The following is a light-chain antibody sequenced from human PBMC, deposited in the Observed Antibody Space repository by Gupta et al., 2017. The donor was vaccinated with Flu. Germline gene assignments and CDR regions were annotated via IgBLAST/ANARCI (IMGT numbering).Light chain of an antibody. Sequence: DIQMTHSPSSLSASVGDRVTITCRASQTISSYLNWYQQKPGKAPKLLIYGASTWQSGVPSRFSGSGYGTDFTLTISGRQPEDFATYFCQQSDDSPPWTFGRGTKVEIK. CDR1: QTISSY. V-gene: IGKV1-39*01. J-gene: IGKJ1*01. CDR2: GAS. CDR3: QQSDDSPPWT.